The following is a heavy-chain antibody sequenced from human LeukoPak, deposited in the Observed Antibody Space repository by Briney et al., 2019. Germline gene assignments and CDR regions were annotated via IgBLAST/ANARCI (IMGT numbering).Heavy chain of an antibody. D-gene: IGHD1-26*01. V-gene: IGHV3-9*03. J-gene: IGHJ4*02. CDR1: GFTFDDYA. CDR3: ARSRWEPPTFFDY. CDR2: ISWNSGSI. Sequence: GRSLRLSCAASGFTFDDYAMHWVRQAPGKGLEWVSGISWNSGSIGYADSVKGRFTISRDKAKNSLYLQMNSLRAEDMALYYCARSRWEPPTFFDYWGQGTLVTVSS.